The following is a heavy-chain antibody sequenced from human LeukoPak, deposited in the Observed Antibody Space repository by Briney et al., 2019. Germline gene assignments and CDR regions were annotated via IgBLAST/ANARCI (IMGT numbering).Heavy chain of an antibody. J-gene: IGHJ4*02. CDR3: TTELVWFGVLAH. CDR1: GFXFNNAW. D-gene: IGHD3-10*01. Sequence: GGSLRLSCAGSGFXFNNAWITWVRQAPGKGLEWVGRIKSKTDGGTTDYAAPVKDRFTISRDDSKSTLYLQMNSLQTEDTGVYYCTTELVWFGVLAHWGQGILATVSS. V-gene: IGHV3-15*01. CDR2: IKSKTDGGTT.